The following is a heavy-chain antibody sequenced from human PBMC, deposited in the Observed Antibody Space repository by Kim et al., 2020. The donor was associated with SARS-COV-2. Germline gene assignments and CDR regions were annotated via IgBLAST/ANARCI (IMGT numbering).Heavy chain of an antibody. CDR2: IYYSGST. V-gene: IGHV4-39*01. D-gene: IGHD3-10*01. CDR3: AMGDTMGYSDY. Sequence: SETLSLTCTLSCGSINMSSYYWGWFRQPPAKALEGIGIIYYSGSTYYNPSLKSRVTISVDTSTNQFSLKLTAVTAADTAGYYCAMGDTMGYSDYCGQGTL. CDR1: CGSINMSSYY. J-gene: IGHJ4*02.